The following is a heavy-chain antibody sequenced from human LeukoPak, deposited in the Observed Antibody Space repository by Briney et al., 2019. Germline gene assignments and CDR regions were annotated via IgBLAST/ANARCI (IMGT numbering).Heavy chain of an antibody. D-gene: IGHD2-2*01. CDR2: ISGSGGST. CDR3: AKDPPAAFGAEYFQH. V-gene: IGHV3-23*01. Sequence: GGSLRLSCAASGFTFSSYAMSWVRQAPGKGLEWVSAISGSGGSTYYADSVKGPFTISRDNSKNTLYLQMNSLRAEDTAVYYCAKDPPAAFGAEYFQHWGQGTLVTVSS. CDR1: GFTFSSYA. J-gene: IGHJ1*01.